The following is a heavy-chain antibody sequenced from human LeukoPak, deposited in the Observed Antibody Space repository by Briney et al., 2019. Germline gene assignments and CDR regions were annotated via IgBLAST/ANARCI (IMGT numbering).Heavy chain of an antibody. CDR1: GFPFNAYW. Sequence: GGSLRLSCAASGFPFNAYWMTWVRQAPGKGLGWVANIRQDGDTKYYVDSVKGRFTISRDNAMNSLYLQMNSLRAEDTAIYYCARSLPYGTTWYGRSDFWGQGTLVTVSS. V-gene: IGHV3-7*03. CDR3: ARSLPYGTTWYGRSDF. CDR2: IRQDGDTK. D-gene: IGHD6-13*01. J-gene: IGHJ4*02.